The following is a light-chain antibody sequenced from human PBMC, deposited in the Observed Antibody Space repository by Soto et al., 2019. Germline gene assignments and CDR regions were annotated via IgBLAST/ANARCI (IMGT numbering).Light chain of an antibody. CDR1: SSDVGTYNL. V-gene: IGLV2-23*02. J-gene: IGLJ2*01. CDR2: QVS. CDR3: CSFTRSDTVV. Sequence: QSALTQPASVSGSPGQSIAISCTGTSSDVGTYNLVSWYQQHPGKAPKLMIYQVSKRPSGASDRFSGSKSGNTASLTISALQAEGEADYYCCSFTRSDTVVFGGGTKLTVL.